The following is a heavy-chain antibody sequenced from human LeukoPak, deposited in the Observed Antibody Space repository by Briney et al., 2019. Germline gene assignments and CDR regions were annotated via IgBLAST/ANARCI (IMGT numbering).Heavy chain of an antibody. CDR2: ISAYNGNT. D-gene: IGHD5-12*01. J-gene: IGHJ6*04. V-gene: IGHV1-18*01. CDR1: GYTFTSYG. CDR3: ARTPPPPYSGYDGFMDV. Sequence: ASVKVSCKVSGYTFTSYGISWVRQAPGQGLEWMGWISAYNGNTNYAQKLQGRVTMTTDTSTSTAYMELRSLRSDDTAVYYCARTPPPPYSGYDGFMDVWGKGTTVTVSS.